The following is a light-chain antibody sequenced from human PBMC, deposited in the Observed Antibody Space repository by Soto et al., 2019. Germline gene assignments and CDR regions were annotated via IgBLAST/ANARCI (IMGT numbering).Light chain of an antibody. J-gene: IGLJ1*01. CDR1: STDFVSYNR. V-gene: IGLV2-18*01. Sequence: QSVLTQPPSVSGSPGQSVTISCTGTSTDFVSYNRVSWYQQPPGTAPKLIIYEASNRPSRVPDRFSGSNSGNTASLTISGLQAADEADYYCSLYTSENTYVFGTGTKVTVL. CDR2: EAS. CDR3: SLYTSENTYV.